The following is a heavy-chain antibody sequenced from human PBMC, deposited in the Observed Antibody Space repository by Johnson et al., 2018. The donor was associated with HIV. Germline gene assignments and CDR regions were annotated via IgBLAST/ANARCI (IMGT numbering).Heavy chain of an antibody. CDR1: GFIFSNAW. CDR3: AIPTGAAAGAFDI. CDR2: VKSKTDGGTT. J-gene: IGHJ3*02. Sequence: EVQVVESGGGLVKPGGSLRLSCAASGFIFSNAWMSWVRQAPGKGLEWAGHVKSKTDGGTTDYAAPVKGRFTISRDASKNTLYLQMNSLRAEDTTVYYCAIPTGAAAGAFDIWGQGTMVTVSS. D-gene: IGHD6-13*01. V-gene: IGHV3-15*01.